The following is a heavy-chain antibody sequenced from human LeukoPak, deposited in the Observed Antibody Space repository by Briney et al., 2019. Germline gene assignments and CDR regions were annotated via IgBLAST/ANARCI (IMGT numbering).Heavy chain of an antibody. V-gene: IGHV4-38-2*02. Sequence: PSETLSLTCTVSGYSISSGYYWGLIRQPPGKGLEWIGSIYHSGNTYYNPSLKRRVTVSVDTSKNQFSLKLSSVTAADTAVYYCARLGRKGYCSGGSCYSFDYWGQGTLVTVSS. J-gene: IGHJ4*02. CDR1: GYSISSGYY. D-gene: IGHD2-15*01. CDR2: IYHSGNT. CDR3: ARLGRKGYCSGGSCYSFDY.